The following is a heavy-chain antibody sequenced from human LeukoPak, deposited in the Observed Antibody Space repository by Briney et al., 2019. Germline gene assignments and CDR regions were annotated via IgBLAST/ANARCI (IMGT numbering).Heavy chain of an antibody. V-gene: IGHV3-23*01. CDR1: GFTFSNFA. D-gene: IGHD3-3*01. CDR2: ISGSGST. J-gene: IGHJ4*02. CDR3: ARGITAFGVPGATYYFDY. Sequence: GGSLRLSCTASGFTFSNFAMNWVRQTPGKGLEWVSVISGSGSTYYADSVRGRFTVSRDNSKHTMSLQMNTLRAEDTAVYYCARGITAFGVPGATYYFDYWGQGTLVTVSS.